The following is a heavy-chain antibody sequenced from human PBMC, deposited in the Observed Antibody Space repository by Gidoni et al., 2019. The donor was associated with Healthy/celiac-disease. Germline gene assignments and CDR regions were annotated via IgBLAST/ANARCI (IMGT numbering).Heavy chain of an antibody. CDR1: GFTFSSYG. V-gene: IGHV3-30*18. D-gene: IGHD5-18*01. CDR3: AKDLGPVRGYPLKY. Sequence: QVQLVESVGGVVHPGRSLRLSCAASGFTFSSYGMHWVRQAPGKGLEWVAVISYDGSNKYYADSVKGRFTISRDNSRNTMYLQMNSLRAEDTAVYYCAKDLGPVRGYPLKYWGQGTLVTVSS. J-gene: IGHJ4*02. CDR2: ISYDGSNK.